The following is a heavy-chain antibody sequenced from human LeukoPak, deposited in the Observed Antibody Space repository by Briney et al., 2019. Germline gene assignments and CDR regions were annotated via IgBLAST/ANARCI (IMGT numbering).Heavy chain of an antibody. CDR1: GFTFSDYE. V-gene: IGHV3-48*03. CDR3: TRGLLCTSCYHTFDY. CDR2: ISSSGSVT. D-gene: IGHD2-8*01. Sequence: GGSLRLSCAASGFTFSDYEMNWVRQAPGKGLEWVSHISSSGSVTHYADSVKGRFTISRDNAKNSVDLQMTSLTAEDTALYYCTRGLLCTSCYHTFDYWGQGSLVTVSS. J-gene: IGHJ4*02.